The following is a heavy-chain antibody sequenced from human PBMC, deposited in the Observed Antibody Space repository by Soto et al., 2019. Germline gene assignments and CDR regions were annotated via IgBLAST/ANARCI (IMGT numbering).Heavy chain of an antibody. V-gene: IGHV1-18*01. CDR2: INGYTGNT. J-gene: IGHJ6*02. CDR1: GYTFTSYG. CDR3: ARSWVTGKGGIDV. Sequence: ASVKVSCKASGYTFTSYGLSWVRQAPGQGLEWMGWINGYTGNTNYAQKFQGRVTMTTDTSTNTAYLDLWTLISDDTAVYYCARSWVTGKGGIDVWGQGXTVTVS. D-gene: IGHD3-16*01.